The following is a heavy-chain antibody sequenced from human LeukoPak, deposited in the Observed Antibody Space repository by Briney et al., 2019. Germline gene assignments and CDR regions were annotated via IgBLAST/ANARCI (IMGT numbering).Heavy chain of an antibody. J-gene: IGHJ6*02. CDR3: ARIARIVARLDV. Sequence: GASVKVSCKASGYTFTSYDINWVRQATGQGLEWMGWMNPNSGNTGYAQKFQGRVTMTRNTSISTAYMELSSLRSEDTAVYYCARIARIVARLDVWGQGTTATVSS. D-gene: IGHD2-15*01. V-gene: IGHV1-8*01. CDR1: GYTFTSYD. CDR2: MNPNSGNT.